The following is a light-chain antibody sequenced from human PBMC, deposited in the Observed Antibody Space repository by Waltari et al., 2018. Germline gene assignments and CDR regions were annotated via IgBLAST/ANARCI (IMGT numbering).Light chain of an antibody. CDR2: DSS. J-gene: IGKJ4*01. V-gene: IGKV3-20*01. CDR1: QNITNNS. CDR3: QQYENSPLT. Sequence: ILTQSPDPLSSSPGARATPSCRASQNITNNSLAWYQQKPGLAPRLLIYDSSSRATGVPDRFSGSGSGTDFTLTIGRLEPEDYAVYYCQQYENSPLTFGGGTQVETK.